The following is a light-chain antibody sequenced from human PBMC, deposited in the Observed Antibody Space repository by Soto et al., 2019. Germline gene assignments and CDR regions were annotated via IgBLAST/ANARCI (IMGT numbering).Light chain of an antibody. J-gene: IGLJ2*01. CDR2: DVS. CDR3: SSYISSSTVV. V-gene: IGLV2-14*01. Sequence: QSALTQPASVSGSRGQSITISCTGTSSDVGTYNYVSWYQQHPGKAPKLMIYDVSSRPSGVSNRFSGSKSGNTVSLTISGLQADDDADYYCSSYISSSTVVFGGGTKLTVL. CDR1: SSDVGTYNY.